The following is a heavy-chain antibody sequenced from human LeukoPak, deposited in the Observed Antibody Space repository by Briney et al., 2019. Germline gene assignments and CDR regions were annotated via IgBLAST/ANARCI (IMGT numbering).Heavy chain of an antibody. D-gene: IGHD6-19*01. CDR2: ISSSSSYT. V-gene: IGHV3-11*06. CDR3: ARYNSGWNDY. Sequence: PGGSLRLSCAASGFTFSDYYMSWIRQAPGKGLEWVSYISSSSSYTNYADSVKGRFTISRDNAKNSLYLQMDSLRAEDTAVYYCARYNSGWNDYWGQGTLVTVSS. J-gene: IGHJ4*02. CDR1: GFTFSDYY.